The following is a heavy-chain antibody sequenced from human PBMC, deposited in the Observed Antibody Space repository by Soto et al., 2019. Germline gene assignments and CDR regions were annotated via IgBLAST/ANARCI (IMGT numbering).Heavy chain of an antibody. V-gene: IGHV5-10-1*01. CDR2: IAPSGSYA. CDR3: ARRRTNPTAIIGSTEFDY. Sequence: GESLKISCQGSGYSFTSYWINWVRQMPGKGLEWVGSIAPSGSYATYSPSFLGHVTISADKFISTAYLQWSRLEASDTAIYYCARRRTNPTAIIGSTEFDYWGQGTVVTVSS. J-gene: IGHJ4*02. D-gene: IGHD1-20*01. CDR1: GYSFTSYW.